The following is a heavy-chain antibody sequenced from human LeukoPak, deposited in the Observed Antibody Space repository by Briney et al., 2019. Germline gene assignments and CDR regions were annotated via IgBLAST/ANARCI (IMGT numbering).Heavy chain of an antibody. V-gene: IGHV4-34*01. Sequence: PSETLSLTCAVYGGSFSGYYWSWIRQPPGRGLEWIGEINHSGSTNYNPSLKSRVTISVDTSKNQFSLKLSSVTAADTAVYYCARGQGTVTTHWGQGTLVTVSS. D-gene: IGHD4-17*01. CDR2: INHSGST. J-gene: IGHJ4*02. CDR3: ARGQGTVTTH. CDR1: GGSFSGYY.